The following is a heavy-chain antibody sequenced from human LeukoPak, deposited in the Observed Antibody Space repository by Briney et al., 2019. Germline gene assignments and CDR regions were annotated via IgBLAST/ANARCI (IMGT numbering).Heavy chain of an antibody. CDR2: INHSGTT. CDR1: GGSFSGYY. V-gene: IGHV4-34*01. CDR3: AREDGYYGSGSYFFGVPGNKYYYYSGMDV. Sequence: TATLSLTCAVYGGSFSGYYWSWIRQPPGKGLEWIGEINHSGTTTYNPSLKSRVTISVDTYKNQFSLKLSSVTAADTAVYSCAREDGYYGSGSYFFGVPGNKYYYYSGMDVWGQGTTVTVSS. D-gene: IGHD3-10*01. J-gene: IGHJ6*02.